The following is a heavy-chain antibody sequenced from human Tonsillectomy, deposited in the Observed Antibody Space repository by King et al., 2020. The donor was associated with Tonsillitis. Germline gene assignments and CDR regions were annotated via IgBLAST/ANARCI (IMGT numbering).Heavy chain of an antibody. D-gene: IGHD3-22*01. CDR1: AFTFSNHG. V-gene: IGHV3-33*01. CDR3: ARAPYDSKPSPFDY. Sequence: VQLVESGGGVVQPGGYLRLSCATSAFTFSNHGMHWVRQAPGKGLEWVAVIWYDGSKTYYADSVKGRFTISRDNYKKVLYLQMTSLRAEDTAVYYCARAPYDSKPSPFDYWGQGTLVTVSS. CDR2: IWYDGSKT. J-gene: IGHJ4*02.